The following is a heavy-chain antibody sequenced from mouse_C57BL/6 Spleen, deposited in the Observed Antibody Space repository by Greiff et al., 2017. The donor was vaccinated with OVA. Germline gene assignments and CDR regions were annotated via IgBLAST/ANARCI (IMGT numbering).Heavy chain of an antibody. V-gene: IGHV14-4*01. D-gene: IGHD1-1*01. CDR1: SFNIKDDY. CDR3: TFYYYGSSYNAY. CDR2: IDPENGDT. Sequence: VQLQQSGAELVRPGASVKLSCTASSFNIKDDYMHWVKQRPEQGLEWIGWIDPENGDTEYASKFQGKATITADTSSNTAYLQLSSLTSEDTAVYYCTFYYYGSSYNAYWGQGTLVTVSA. J-gene: IGHJ3*01.